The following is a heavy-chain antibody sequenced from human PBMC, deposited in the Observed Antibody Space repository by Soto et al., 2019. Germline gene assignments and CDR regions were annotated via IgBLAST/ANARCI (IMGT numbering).Heavy chain of an antibody. J-gene: IGHJ6*01. V-gene: IGHV3-30-3*01. CDR3: ARGRSSSWLCYYYYGMDV. Sequence: PGGSLRLSCAASGFTFSSYAMHWVRQAPGKGLDWVAVLSYDGSNKYYADSVRGRFTISRDNSKNTLYLQMNSLRAEDTAVYYCARGRSSSWLCYYYYGMDVWGQGTTVTVSS. D-gene: IGHD6-13*01. CDR1: GFTFSSYA. CDR2: LSYDGSNK.